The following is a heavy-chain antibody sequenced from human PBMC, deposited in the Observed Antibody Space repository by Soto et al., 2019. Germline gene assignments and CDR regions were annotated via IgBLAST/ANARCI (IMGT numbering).Heavy chain of an antibody. CDR3: ARVKPVGGQVIRYFDY. D-gene: IGHD3-10*01. V-gene: IGHV4-34*01. Sequence: QVQLQQWGAGLLKPSETLSLTCAVYGGSFSGYYWSWIHQPPGKGLEWIGEINHSGSTNYNPSLKSRVTISVDTSKNQFSLKLSSVTAADTAVYYCARVKPVGGQVIRYFDYWGQGTLVTVSS. J-gene: IGHJ4*02. CDR2: INHSGST. CDR1: GGSFSGYY.